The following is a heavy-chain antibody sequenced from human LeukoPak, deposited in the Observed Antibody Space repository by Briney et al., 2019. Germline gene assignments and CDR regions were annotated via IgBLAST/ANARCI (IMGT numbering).Heavy chain of an antibody. CDR3: ARNVVGDCSSTSCYTDY. CDR1: GYTFTSYG. V-gene: IGHV1-18*01. Sequence: GASVKVSYKASGYTFTSYGISWVRQAPGQGLEWMGWISAYNGNTNYAQKLQGRVTMTTDTSTSTAYMELRSLRSDDTAVYYCARNVVGDCSSTSCYTDYWGQGTLVTVSS. CDR2: ISAYNGNT. J-gene: IGHJ4*02. D-gene: IGHD2-2*02.